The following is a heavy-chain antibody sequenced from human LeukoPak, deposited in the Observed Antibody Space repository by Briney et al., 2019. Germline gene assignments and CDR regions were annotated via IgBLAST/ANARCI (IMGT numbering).Heavy chain of an antibody. CDR1: GFTFSNYG. CDR2: VSYEGKSQ. J-gene: IGHJ4*02. V-gene: IGHV3-30*18. Sequence: HPGGSLRLSCATSGFTFSNYGMHWVRQAPGKGLEWVAVVSYEGKSQYYADSVRGRFTISRDNSKNTLYLQMNSLRGEDAAVYYCAKEGTAQISTWYDYWGQGTLATVSS. CDR3: AKEGTAQISTWYDY. D-gene: IGHD6-13*01.